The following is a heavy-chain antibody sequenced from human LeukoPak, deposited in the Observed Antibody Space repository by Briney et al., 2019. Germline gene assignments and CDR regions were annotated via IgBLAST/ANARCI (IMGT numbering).Heavy chain of an antibody. CDR3: ARFYEGYYYYGMDV. Sequence: AGGSLRLSCAASGFTFSSYSMTWVRQAPGKGLEWVSSISSSSSYIYYADSVKGRFTISRDNAKNSLYLQMNSLKAEDTAVYYCARFYEGYYYYGMDVWGQGTTVTVSS. D-gene: IGHD3-3*01. J-gene: IGHJ6*02. CDR2: ISSSSSYI. V-gene: IGHV3-21*01. CDR1: GFTFSSYS.